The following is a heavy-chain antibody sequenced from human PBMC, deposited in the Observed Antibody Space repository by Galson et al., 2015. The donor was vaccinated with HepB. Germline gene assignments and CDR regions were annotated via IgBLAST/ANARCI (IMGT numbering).Heavy chain of an antibody. CDR2: IIPILDIA. CDR3: ARGIAVAGTDDY. V-gene: IGHV1-69*02. J-gene: IGHJ4*02. CDR1: GGTFSSYT. Sequence: SVKVSCKASGGTFSSYTISWVRQAPGQGLEWMGRIIPILDIANYAQKFQGRVTITADKSTSTAYMELSSLRSEDTAVYYCARGIAVAGTDDYWGQGTLVTVSS. D-gene: IGHD6-19*01.